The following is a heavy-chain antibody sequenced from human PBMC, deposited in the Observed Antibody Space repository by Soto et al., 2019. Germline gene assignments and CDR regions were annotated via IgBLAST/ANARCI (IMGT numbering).Heavy chain of an antibody. CDR3: ARDGDFWSGYSSNWFDP. V-gene: IGHV1-18*01. CDR2: ISAYNGNT. J-gene: IGHJ5*02. CDR1: GYTFTSYG. Sequence: ASVKVSCKASGYTFTSYGISWVRQAPGQGLEWMGWISAYNGNTNYAQKLQGRVTMTTDTSTSTAYMELRSLRSDDTAVYYCARDGDFWSGYSSNWFDPWGQGTLVTVSS. D-gene: IGHD3-3*01.